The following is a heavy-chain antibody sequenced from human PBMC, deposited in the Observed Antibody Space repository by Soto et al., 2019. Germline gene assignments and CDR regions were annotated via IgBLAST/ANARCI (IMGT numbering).Heavy chain of an antibody. CDR3: ANTEGASWYFDL. CDR2: IFWDDEK. CDR1: EVSVDTRGVG. V-gene: IGHV2-5*02. J-gene: IGHJ2*01. Sequence: QITLKESGPTLVKPTQTLTLTCSLSEVSVDTRGVGIGWIRHPPGKALEWLALIFWDDEKRYRPSLKSRLTIARDTSKNQVVPTMTAMGPVDTATSYCANTEGASWYFDLWGRGTLVTVSS.